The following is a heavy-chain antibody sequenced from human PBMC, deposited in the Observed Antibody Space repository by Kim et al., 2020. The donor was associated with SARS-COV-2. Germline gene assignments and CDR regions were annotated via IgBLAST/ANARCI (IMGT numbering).Heavy chain of an antibody. CDR3: ARGDTGYYYMDV. CDR2: INHSGST. Sequence: SETLSLTCAVYGGSFSGYYWSWIRQPPGKGLEWIGEINHSGSTNYNPSFKSRVTISVDTSKNQFSLKLSSVTAAATAVFYCARGDTGYYYMDVWGKGST. J-gene: IGHJ6*03. CDR1: GGSFSGYY. V-gene: IGHV4-34*01.